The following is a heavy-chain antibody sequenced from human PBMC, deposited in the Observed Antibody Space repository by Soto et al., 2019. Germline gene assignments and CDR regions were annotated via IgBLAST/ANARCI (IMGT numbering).Heavy chain of an antibody. D-gene: IGHD5-12*01. V-gene: IGHV1-18*01. J-gene: IGHJ4*02. CDR2: ISAYNGNT. CDR1: GYTFTSYG. CDR3: ARDVRIVATPNFDY. Sequence: ASVKVSCKASGYTFTSYGISWVRQAPGQGLEWMGWISAYNGNTNYAQKLQGRVTMTTGTSTSTAYMELRSLRSDDTAVYYCARDVRIVATPNFDYWGQGTLVTVSS.